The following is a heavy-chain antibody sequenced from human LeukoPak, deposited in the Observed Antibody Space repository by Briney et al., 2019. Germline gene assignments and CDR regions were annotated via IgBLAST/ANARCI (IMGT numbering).Heavy chain of an antibody. CDR3: ATENGSGSYYPFDY. V-gene: IGHV1-24*01. CDR1: GYTLTELS. Sequence: GASVKVSCKVSGYTLTELSMHWVRQAPGKGLEWMGGFDPEDGETIYAQKFQGRVTMTEGTSTDTAYMELSSLRSEDTAVYYCATENGSGSYYPFDYWGQGTLVTVSS. D-gene: IGHD3-10*01. CDR2: FDPEDGET. J-gene: IGHJ4*02.